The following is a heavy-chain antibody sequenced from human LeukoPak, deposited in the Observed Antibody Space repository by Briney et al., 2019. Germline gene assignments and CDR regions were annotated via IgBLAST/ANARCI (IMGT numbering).Heavy chain of an antibody. CDR2: ISGSGGST. Sequence: GKSLRLSCAASGFTFSSYAMSWVRQAPGKGLEWVSAISGSGGSTYYADSVKGRFTISRDNSKNTLYLQMNSLRAEDTAVYYCAKDLTYDILTGYPDYWGQGTLVTVSS. CDR3: AKDLTYDILTGYPDY. V-gene: IGHV3-23*01. CDR1: GFTFSSYA. D-gene: IGHD3-9*01. J-gene: IGHJ4*02.